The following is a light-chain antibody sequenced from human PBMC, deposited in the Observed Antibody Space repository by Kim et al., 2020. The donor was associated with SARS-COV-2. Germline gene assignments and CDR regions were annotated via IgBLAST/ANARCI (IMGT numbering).Light chain of an antibody. Sequence: ASTGDRVTITCRASQDVSTYLAWYQQKPGIAPKLLIYAASTLQSGVPSRFSGSGSGRNFTLTITCLQSEDFATYYCHQYYNYPRTFGQGTKVDIK. CDR2: AAS. CDR3: HQYYNYPRT. CDR1: QDVSTY. V-gene: IGKV1-8*01. J-gene: IGKJ1*01.